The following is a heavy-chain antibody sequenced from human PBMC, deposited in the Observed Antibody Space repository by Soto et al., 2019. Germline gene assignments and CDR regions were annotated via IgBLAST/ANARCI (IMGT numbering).Heavy chain of an antibody. CDR2: IDSDGTNG. V-gene: IGHV3-74*01. CDR1: GFTFRIYW. D-gene: IGHD2-8*02. CDR3: ARPSCGTESDYRGGVDY. Sequence: EVQLVESGGGLVQPGGSLRLSCVASGFTFRIYWMHWVRQVPGKGLVWVSRIDSDGTNGDYADSVKGRFTISRDNAKNKLDQQIHSLRAEGPAVYYSARPSCGTESDYRGGVDYWGQGTLVTVSS. J-gene: IGHJ4*02.